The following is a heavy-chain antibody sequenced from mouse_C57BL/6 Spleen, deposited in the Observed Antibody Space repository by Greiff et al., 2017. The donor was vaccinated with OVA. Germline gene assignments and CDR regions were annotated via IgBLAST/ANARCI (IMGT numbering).Heavy chain of an antibody. Sequence: VQLQQPGAELVRPGSSVKLSCKASGYTFTSYWMHWVKQRPIQGLEWIGNIDPSDSETHYNQKFKDKATLTVDKSSSTAYMQLSSLTSEDSAVYYCARQGDYGYYFDYWGQGTTLTVSS. CDR1: GYTFTSYW. V-gene: IGHV1-52*01. CDR3: ARQGDYGYYFDY. D-gene: IGHD1-2*01. CDR2: IDPSDSET. J-gene: IGHJ2*01.